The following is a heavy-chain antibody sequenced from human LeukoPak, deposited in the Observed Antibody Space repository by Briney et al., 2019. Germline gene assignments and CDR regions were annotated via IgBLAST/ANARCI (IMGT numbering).Heavy chain of an antibody. Sequence: GESLKISCKGSGYSFTSYWIGWVRQMPGKGLEWMGIIYPGDSDTRYSPSFQGQVTISADKSISTAYLQWSSLKASDTAMYYCARQGLAAAGNDNWFDPWGQGTLVTVSP. D-gene: IGHD6-13*01. CDR1: GYSFTSYW. CDR2: IYPGDSDT. CDR3: ARQGLAAAGNDNWFDP. V-gene: IGHV5-51*01. J-gene: IGHJ5*02.